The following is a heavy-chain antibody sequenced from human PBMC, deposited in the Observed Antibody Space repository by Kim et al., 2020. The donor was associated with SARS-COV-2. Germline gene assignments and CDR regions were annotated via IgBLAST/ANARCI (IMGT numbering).Heavy chain of an antibody. Sequence: GGSLRLSCAASGFTFSSNNLNWVRQSPGKELEWVSSISSTSDYIYYADSVKGRFIISRDNAKNSLYLQMNSLRAEDSAVYYCARARWTPNYYFDYWGQGTLVTVSS. D-gene: IGHD2-15*01. CDR3: ARARWTPNYYFDY. CDR2: ISSTSDYI. J-gene: IGHJ4*01. CDR1: GFTFSSNN. V-gene: IGHV3-21*01.